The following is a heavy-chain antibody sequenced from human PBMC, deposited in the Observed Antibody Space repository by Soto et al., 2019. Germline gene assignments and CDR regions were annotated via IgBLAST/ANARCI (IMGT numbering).Heavy chain of an antibody. Sequence: ASVKVSCKASGYTFTGYYMHWVRQAPGQGLEWMGWINPNSGGTNYAQKFQGWVTMTRDTSISTAYMELSRLRSDDTAVYYCARGEAARPYYYYSYGMDVWGQGTTVTVSS. CDR1: GYTFTGYY. D-gene: IGHD6-6*01. CDR2: INPNSGGT. J-gene: IGHJ6*02. V-gene: IGHV1-2*04. CDR3: ARGEAARPYYYYSYGMDV.